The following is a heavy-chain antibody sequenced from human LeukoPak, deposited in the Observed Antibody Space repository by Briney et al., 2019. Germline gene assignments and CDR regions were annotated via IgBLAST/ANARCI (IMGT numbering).Heavy chain of an antibody. CDR1: GYTFTGYY. J-gene: IGHJ6*04. Sequence: SVKVSCKASGYTFTGYYMHWVRQAPGQGLEWMGWINPNSGGTNYAQKFQGWVTMTRDTSISTAYMELSRLRSDDTAVYYCATADCSGGSCPIDVWGKPTTVTVPS. CDR2: INPNSGGT. V-gene: IGHV1-2*04. CDR3: ATADCSGGSCPIDV. D-gene: IGHD2-15*01.